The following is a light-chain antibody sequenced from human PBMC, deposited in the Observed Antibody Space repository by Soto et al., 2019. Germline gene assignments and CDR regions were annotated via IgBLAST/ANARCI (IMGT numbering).Light chain of an antibody. Sequence: DIPMTQSPSTLSASVGDRVTITCRASQSISSWLAWYQQKAGTAPKLLMYKASSLESGDPSRFSGRGSGTQFTLTISSLQPDDFATYYCQQYNDFPWTFGQGTKVEI. CDR3: QQYNDFPWT. CDR2: KAS. V-gene: IGKV1-5*03. CDR1: QSISSW. J-gene: IGKJ1*01.